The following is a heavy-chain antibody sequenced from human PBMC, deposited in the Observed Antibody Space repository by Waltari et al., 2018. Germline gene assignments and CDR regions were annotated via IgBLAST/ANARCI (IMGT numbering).Heavy chain of an antibody. Sequence: EVQLMESGGGLVQPGGSLRLSCAASGFNFSTYWMSWVRQAPGKGLEWVANIKQDGSEKYYVDSVKGRFSISRDNAKNSLFLQMNSLRAEDTAVYYCGRGNDFWGQGTLVTVSS. CDR1: GFNFSTYW. CDR2: IKQDGSEK. V-gene: IGHV3-7*04. CDR3: GRGNDF. J-gene: IGHJ4*02.